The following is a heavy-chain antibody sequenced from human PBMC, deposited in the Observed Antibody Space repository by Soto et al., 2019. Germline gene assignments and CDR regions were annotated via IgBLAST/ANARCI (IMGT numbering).Heavy chain of an antibody. CDR2: INPATGAA. Sequence: HEHLVQSGAEVKKPGASVTVSCSASGYPVTAYYMHWVRQAPGRGLEWMGGINPATGAAKYTQTFQGRVTMTRDTSTSTVFMELSGLTSEDTAVFYCARGGGVGVAGSAAFDMWGQGTLVTVSS. V-gene: IGHV1-2*02. D-gene: IGHD3-3*01. CDR3: ARGGGVGVAGSAAFDM. CDR1: GYPVTAYY. J-gene: IGHJ3*02.